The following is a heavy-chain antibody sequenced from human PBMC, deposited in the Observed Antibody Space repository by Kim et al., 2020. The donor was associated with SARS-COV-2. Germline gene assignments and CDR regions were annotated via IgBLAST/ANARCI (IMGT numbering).Heavy chain of an antibody. D-gene: IGHD3-22*01. CDR3: ARGERKRAYYYDSSGYYIDY. Sequence: RVTISVDTSKNQFSLKLSSVTAADTAVYYCARGERKRAYYYDSSGYYIDYWGQGTLVTVSS. V-gene: IGHV4-31*02. J-gene: IGHJ4*02.